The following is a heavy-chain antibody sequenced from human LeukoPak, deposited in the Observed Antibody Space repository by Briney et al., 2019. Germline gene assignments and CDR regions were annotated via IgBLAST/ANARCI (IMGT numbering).Heavy chain of an antibody. Sequence: SETLSLTCTVSGGSISSGDYYWRWIRQPPGKGLEWIGYIYYSGSTYYNPSLKSRVTISVDTSKNQFSLKLSSVTAADTAVYYCARDSVTDTMVRGVIITRYYYGMDVWGQGTTVTVSS. CDR2: IYYSGST. J-gene: IGHJ6*02. CDR3: ARDSVTDTMVRGVIITRYYYGMDV. V-gene: IGHV4-30-4*01. CDR1: GGSISSGDYY. D-gene: IGHD3-10*01.